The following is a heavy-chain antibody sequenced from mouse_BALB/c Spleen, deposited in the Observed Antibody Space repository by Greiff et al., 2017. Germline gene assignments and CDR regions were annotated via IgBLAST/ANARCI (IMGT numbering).Heavy chain of an antibody. CDR3: AYDGYYYAMDY. CDR2: ISYDGSN. V-gene: IGHV3-6*02. Sequence: ESGPGLVKPSQSLSLTFSVTGYSITSGYYWNWIRQFPGNKLEWMGYISYDGSNNYNPSLKNRISITRDTSKNQFFLKLNSVTTEDTATYYCAYDGYYYAMDYWGQGTSVTVSS. J-gene: IGHJ4*01. D-gene: IGHD2-3*01. CDR1: GYSITSGYY.